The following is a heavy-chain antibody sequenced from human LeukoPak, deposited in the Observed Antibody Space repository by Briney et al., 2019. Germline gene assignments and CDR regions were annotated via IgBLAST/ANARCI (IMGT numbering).Heavy chain of an antibody. CDR3: ARAFSYYYDSSGSTDAFDI. V-gene: IGHV3-48*03. CDR1: GFTFSSYE. CDR2: ISSSGSTI. Sequence: GGSLRLSCAASGFTFSSYEMNWVRQAPGKGLEWVSYISSSGSTIYYADSVKGRFTISRDNSKNTLYLQMNSLRAEDTAVYYCARAFSYYYDSSGSTDAFDIWGQGTMVTVSS. D-gene: IGHD3-22*01. J-gene: IGHJ3*02.